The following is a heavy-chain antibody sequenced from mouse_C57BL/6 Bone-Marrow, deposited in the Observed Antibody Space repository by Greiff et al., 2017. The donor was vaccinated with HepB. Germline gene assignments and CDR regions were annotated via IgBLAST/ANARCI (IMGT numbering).Heavy chain of an antibody. Sequence: EVKLMESGGGLVQPGGSLKLSCAASGFTFSDYYMYWVRQTPEKRLEWVAYISNGGGSTYYPDTVKGRFTISRDNAKNTLYLQMSRLKSEDTAMYYCARQDRGFYGSSPAWFAYWGQGTLVTVSA. CDR1: GFTFSDYY. D-gene: IGHD1-1*01. CDR2: ISNGGGST. CDR3: ARQDRGFYGSSPAWFAY. V-gene: IGHV5-12*01. J-gene: IGHJ3*01.